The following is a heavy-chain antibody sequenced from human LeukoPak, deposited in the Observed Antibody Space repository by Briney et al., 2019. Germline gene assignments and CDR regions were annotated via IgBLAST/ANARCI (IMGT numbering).Heavy chain of an antibody. CDR2: ITGSGGNT. D-gene: IGHD3-9*01. CDR1: GFTFSNYA. CDR3: AKWGDYDVLTGYYVSDY. Sequence: GASLRLSCAASGFTFSNYAMSWVRQAPGKGLEWVSAITGSGGNTYYADSVKARFTISRDNSKTMVFLQMNSLRAEDTAVYYCAKWGDYDVLTGYYVSDYWGQGTLVTVSS. J-gene: IGHJ4*02. V-gene: IGHV3-23*01.